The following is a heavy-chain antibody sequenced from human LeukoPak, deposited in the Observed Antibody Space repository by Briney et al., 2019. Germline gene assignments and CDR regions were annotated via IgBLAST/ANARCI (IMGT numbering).Heavy chain of an antibody. Sequence: PSETLSLTCTVSGGFIRIYYWSWIRQPPGKGLEWIGYIYHSGSSNYNPSLKSRVTISFDTSKNQSSLKVNSVIAADTAVYYCARLGTSYYSGVDVWGEGATVTVSS. CDR1: GGFIRIYY. D-gene: IGHD7-27*01. V-gene: IGHV4-59*12. CDR2: IYHSGSS. CDR3: ARLGTSYYSGVDV. J-gene: IGHJ6*01.